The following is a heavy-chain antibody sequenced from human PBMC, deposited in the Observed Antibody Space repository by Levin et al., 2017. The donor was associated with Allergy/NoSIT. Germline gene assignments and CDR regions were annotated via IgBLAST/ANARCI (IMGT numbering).Heavy chain of an antibody. J-gene: IGHJ4*02. V-gene: IGHV3-21*01. CDR2: IITNSAYI. CDR3: ARGPDI. Sequence: GGSLRLSCAASGFSFSIYTMNWVRQAPGKGLEWLSFIITNSAYIFYADSVRGRFTISRDNAKGSLSLQMDNLRDDDTAVYYCARGPDIWGQGTPVTVSS. CDR1: GFSFSIYT.